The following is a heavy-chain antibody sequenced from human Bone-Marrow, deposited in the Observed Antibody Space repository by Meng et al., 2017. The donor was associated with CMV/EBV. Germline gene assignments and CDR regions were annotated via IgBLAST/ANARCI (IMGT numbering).Heavy chain of an antibody. V-gene: IGHV1-3*01. CDR3: ARGHYYDSSGYYPLDY. CDR1: SSFTSYA. D-gene: IGHD3-22*01. J-gene: IGHJ4*02. Sequence: SSFTSYAMHWVRQAPGQRLEWMGWINAGNGNTKYSQKFQGRVTITRDTSASTAYMELSSLRSEDTAVYYCARGHYYDSSGYYPLDYWGQGTLVTVSS. CDR2: INAGNGNT.